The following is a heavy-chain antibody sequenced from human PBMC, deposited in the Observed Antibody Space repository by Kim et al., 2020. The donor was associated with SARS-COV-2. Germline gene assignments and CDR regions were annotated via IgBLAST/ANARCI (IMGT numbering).Heavy chain of an antibody. J-gene: IGHJ3*02. D-gene: IGHD1-26*01. V-gene: IGHV1-3*01. Sequence: ASVKVSCKASGYTFTSYAMHWVRQAPGQRLEWMGWINAGNGNTKYSQKFQGRVTITRETSASTAYMELSSLRSEDTAVYYCAPNRGGSDAFDIWGQGTMVTVSS. CDR2: INAGNGNT. CDR3: APNRGGSDAFDI. CDR1: GYTFTSYA.